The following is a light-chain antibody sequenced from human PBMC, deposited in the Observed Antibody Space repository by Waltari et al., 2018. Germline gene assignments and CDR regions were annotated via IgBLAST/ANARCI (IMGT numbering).Light chain of an antibody. CDR1: QTITNW. CDR3: QQYDNYPYT. Sequence: DIQMTQSPSTLSASVVVRVTITCRASQTITNWLAWYQQKPGEAPKLLIYKASTLDMGVPSRFSGSGSGTEFTLTISSLQPDDFATYYCQQYDNYPYTFGQGTKLEIK. V-gene: IGKV1-5*03. CDR2: KAS. J-gene: IGKJ2*01.